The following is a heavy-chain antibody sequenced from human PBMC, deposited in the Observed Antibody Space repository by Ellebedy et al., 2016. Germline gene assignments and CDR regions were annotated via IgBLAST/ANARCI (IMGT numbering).Heavy chain of an antibody. D-gene: IGHD2-8*01. V-gene: IGHV4-59*01. Sequence: SETLSLTXTVSGGSISSYYWSWIRQPPGKGLEWIGYIYYSGTTNYNPSLKSRVTISVDTSKNQFSLKLSSVTAADTAVYYCVKGPNGNWFNPWGQGTLVTVSS. CDR2: IYYSGTT. CDR3: VKGPNGNWFNP. CDR1: GGSISSYY. J-gene: IGHJ5*02.